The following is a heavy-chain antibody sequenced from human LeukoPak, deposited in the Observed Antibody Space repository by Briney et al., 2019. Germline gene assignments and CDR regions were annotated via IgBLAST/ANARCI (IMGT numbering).Heavy chain of an antibody. Sequence: SVKVSCKASGYTFTSYDINWVRQATGQGLGWMGWMNPNSGNTGYAQKFQGRVTITRNTSISTAYMELSSLRSEDTAVYYCARGHNINYYDSGNWFDPWGQGTLVTVSS. CDR1: GYTFTSYD. CDR2: MNPNSGNT. V-gene: IGHV1-8*03. CDR3: ARGHNINYYDSGNWFDP. D-gene: IGHD3-22*01. J-gene: IGHJ5*02.